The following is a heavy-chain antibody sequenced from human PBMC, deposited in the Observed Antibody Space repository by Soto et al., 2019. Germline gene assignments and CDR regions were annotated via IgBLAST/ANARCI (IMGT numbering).Heavy chain of an antibody. CDR3: AREAFIAAAGYFQH. V-gene: IGHV3-30-3*01. CDR1: GFTFSSYA. J-gene: IGHJ1*01. D-gene: IGHD6-13*01. CDR2: ISYDGSNK. Sequence: GGSLRLSCAASGFTFSSYAMHWVRQAPGKGLEWVAVISYDGSNKYYADSVKGRFTISRDNSKNTLYLQMNSLRAEDTAVYYCAREAFIAAAGYFQHWGQGTLVTVSS.